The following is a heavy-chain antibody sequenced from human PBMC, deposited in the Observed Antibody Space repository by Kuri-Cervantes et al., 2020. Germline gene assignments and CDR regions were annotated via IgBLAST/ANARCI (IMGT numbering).Heavy chain of an antibody. V-gene: IGHV1-69*06. D-gene: IGHD4-17*01. CDR3: ARCYGDYGLDWFDP. CDR1: GYTFTSYG. Sequence: SVKVSCKASGYTFTSYGISWVRQAPGQGLEWMGWIIPIFGTANYAQKFQGRVTITADKSTSTAYMELSSLRSEDPAVYYCARCYGDYGLDWFDPWGQGTLVTVSS. J-gene: IGHJ5*02. CDR2: IIPIFGTA.